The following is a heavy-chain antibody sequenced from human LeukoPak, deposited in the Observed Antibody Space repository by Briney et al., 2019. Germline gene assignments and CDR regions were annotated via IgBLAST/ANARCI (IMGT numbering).Heavy chain of an antibody. CDR3: ARENTRFFDY. D-gene: IGHD3-10*02. CDR2: ASYDGSNN. J-gene: IGHJ4*02. V-gene: IGHV3-30-3*01. Sequence: PGRSLRLSCAASGSTFSNYAMHWVRQAPGKGLEWVAVASYDGSNNYHADSVKGRFTISRDNAKNTLYLQMNSLRAEDTAVYYCARENTRFFDYWGQGTLVTVSS. CDR1: GSTFSNYA.